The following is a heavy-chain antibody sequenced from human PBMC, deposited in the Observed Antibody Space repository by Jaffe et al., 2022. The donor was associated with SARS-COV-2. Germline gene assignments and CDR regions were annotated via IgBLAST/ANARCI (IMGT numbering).Heavy chain of an antibody. J-gene: IGHJ6*02. CDR2: ISGSGGST. D-gene: IGHD3-9*01. CDR3: AKDAGPRTPYYDILSGRGMDV. Sequence: EVQLLESGGGLVQPGGSLRLSCAASGFTFSSYAMSWVRQAPGKGLEWVSAISGSGGSTYYADSVKGRFTISRDNSKNTLYLQMNSLRAEDTAVYYCAKDAGPRTPYYDILSGRGMDVWGQGTTVTVSS. CDR1: GFTFSSYA. V-gene: IGHV3-23*01.